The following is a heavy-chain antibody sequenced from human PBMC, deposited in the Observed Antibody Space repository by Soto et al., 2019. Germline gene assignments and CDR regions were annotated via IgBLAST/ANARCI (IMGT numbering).Heavy chain of an antibody. D-gene: IGHD5-12*01. J-gene: IGHJ6*02. V-gene: IGHV1-2*04. Sequence: ASVKVSCKASGYTFTGYYMHWVRQALGQGLEWMGWINPNSGGTNYAQKFQGWVTMTRDTSISTAYMELSRLRSDDTAVYYCARGGHRHYYYGMDVWGQGTTVTVSS. CDR1: GYTFTGYY. CDR2: INPNSGGT. CDR3: ARGGHRHYYYGMDV.